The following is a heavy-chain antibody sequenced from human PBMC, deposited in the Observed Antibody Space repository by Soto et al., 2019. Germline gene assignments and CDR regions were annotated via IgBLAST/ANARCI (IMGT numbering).Heavy chain of an antibody. V-gene: IGHV4-30-2*01. D-gene: IGHD2-2*01. CDR1: GDSISSGGFS. Sequence: PSETLSLTCAVSGDSISSGGFSWSWIRQPPGKGLEWIGYIYHSGTSFYNPSLKSRVTISVDGSKNQISLKVNSVTAADTAVYYCARGRLVPAVNFDYWGLGTLVTVPQ. CDR2: IYHSGTS. CDR3: ARGRLVPAVNFDY. J-gene: IGHJ4*02.